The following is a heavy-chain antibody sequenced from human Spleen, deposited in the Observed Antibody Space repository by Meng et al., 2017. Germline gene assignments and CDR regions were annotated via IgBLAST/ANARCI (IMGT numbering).Heavy chain of an antibody. CDR2: ISGSGSST. CDR1: GFTFSSYA. Sequence: GESLKISCAASGFTFSSYAMSWVRQAPGKGLEWGSAISGSGSSTYYADSVKGRFTISRDNSKNTLYLQMNSLRAENTALYYCAKGPNYGSGCYYWGQGTLVTVSS. V-gene: IGHV3-23*01. D-gene: IGHD3-10*01. CDR3: AKGPNYGSGCYY. J-gene: IGHJ4*02.